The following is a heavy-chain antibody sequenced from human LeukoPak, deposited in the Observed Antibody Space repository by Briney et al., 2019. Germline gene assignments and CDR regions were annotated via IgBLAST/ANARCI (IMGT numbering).Heavy chain of an antibody. V-gene: IGHV4-38-2*02. J-gene: IGHJ4*02. CDR2: IYHSGST. Sequence: PSETLSLTCTVSGYPISGGYFWGWIRQPPGKGLEWIASIYHSGSTYYNPSLKSRVTISVDTSKNQFSLKLSSVTAADTAVYYCASFGDIVVVPAADYDYWGQGTLVTVSS. CDR3: ASFGDIVVVPAADYDY. CDR1: GYPISGGYF. D-gene: IGHD2-2*01.